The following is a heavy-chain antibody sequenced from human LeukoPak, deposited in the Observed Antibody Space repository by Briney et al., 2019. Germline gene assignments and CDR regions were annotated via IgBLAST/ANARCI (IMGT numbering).Heavy chain of an antibody. CDR2: ISYDGGNK. CDR1: GFTFSSYG. V-gene: IGHV3-30*18. D-gene: IGHD3-22*01. Sequence: PGGSLRLSCAASGFTFSSYGMHWVRQAPGKGLEWVAVISYDGGNKYYADSVKGRFTISRDNSKNTLYLRMNSLRAEDTAVYYCAKDSPLGYYDSSGYLDYWGQGTLVTVSS. CDR3: AKDSPLGYYDSSGYLDY. J-gene: IGHJ4*02.